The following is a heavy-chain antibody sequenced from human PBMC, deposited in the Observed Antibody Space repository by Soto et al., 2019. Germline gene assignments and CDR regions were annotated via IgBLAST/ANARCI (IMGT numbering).Heavy chain of an antibody. J-gene: IGHJ4*02. Sequence: EVQLVESGGGLVQPGGSLRLSCAASGFTFDDYAIHWVRQIPGKGLEWVSGISWNGDATGYADSVKGRCTISRDNAKNPLYLQMDTLKSEDTAMYYSANLPLYGSGFDCWGQGTLVTVSS. V-gene: IGHV3-9*01. CDR2: ISWNGDAT. CDR3: ANLPLYGSGFDC. D-gene: IGHD3-10*01. CDR1: GFTFDDYA.